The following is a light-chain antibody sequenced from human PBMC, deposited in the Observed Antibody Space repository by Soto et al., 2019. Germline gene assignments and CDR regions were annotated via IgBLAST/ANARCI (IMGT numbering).Light chain of an antibody. J-gene: IGKJ5*01. V-gene: IGKV3-20*01. CDR1: QTISRNF. Sequence: IALTQSPGTLSLSPGERATLSCRASQTISRNFLAWYQQKPGQAPRLLIYGASKRATGIPDRFSGSGSGADFTLTISRLEPEDFAVYYCQQYGNSPITFGQGTRLEIK. CDR3: QQYGNSPIT. CDR2: GAS.